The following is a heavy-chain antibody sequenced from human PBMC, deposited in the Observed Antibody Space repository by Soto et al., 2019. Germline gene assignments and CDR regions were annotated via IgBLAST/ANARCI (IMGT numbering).Heavy chain of an antibody. V-gene: IGHV3-33*01. D-gene: IGHD1-26*01. CDR1: GFTFSSYG. Sequence: PGGSLRLSCAASGFTFSSYGMHWVRQAPGKGPEWVAVIWYDGSNKYYADSVKGRFTISRDNSKNTLYLQMNSLRAEDTAVYYWARVSFTPGRFDPWGQGTLVTVSS. CDR3: ARVSFTPGRFDP. CDR2: IWYDGSNK. J-gene: IGHJ5*02.